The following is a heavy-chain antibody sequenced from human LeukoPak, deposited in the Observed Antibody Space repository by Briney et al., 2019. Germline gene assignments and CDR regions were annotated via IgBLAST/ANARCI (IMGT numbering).Heavy chain of an antibody. CDR3: ARVDIVATDAFDI. V-gene: IGHV4-59*12. D-gene: IGHD5-12*01. Sequence: SETLSLTCTVSGGSISSFHWSWIRQPPGKGREWIGSIYHSGSTYYNPSLKSRVTISVDTSKNQFSLKLSSVTAADTAVYYCARVDIVATDAFDIWGQGTMVTVSS. J-gene: IGHJ3*02. CDR2: IYHSGST. CDR1: GGSISSFH.